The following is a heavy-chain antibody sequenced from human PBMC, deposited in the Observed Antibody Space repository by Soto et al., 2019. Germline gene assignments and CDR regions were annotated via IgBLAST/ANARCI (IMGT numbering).Heavy chain of an antibody. CDR3: AREGFTEIQLWQYYYYGMDV. V-gene: IGHV4-38-2*02. J-gene: IGHJ6*02. CDR2: IYHSGST. CDR1: GYSISSGYY. Sequence: NPSETLSLTCAVSGYSISSGYYWGWIRQPPGKGLEWIGSIYHSGSTYYNPSLKSRVTISVDTSKNQFSLKLSSVTAADTAVYYCAREGFTEIQLWQYYYYGMDVWGQGTTVTVSS. D-gene: IGHD5-18*01.